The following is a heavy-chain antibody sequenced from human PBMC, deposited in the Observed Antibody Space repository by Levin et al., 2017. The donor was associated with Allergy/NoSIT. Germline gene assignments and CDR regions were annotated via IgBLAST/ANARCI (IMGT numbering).Heavy chain of an antibody. CDR1: GYIFTDSY. CDR3: ARGHRYCTGDRCSVSDC. J-gene: IGHJ4*02. Sequence: ASVKVSCKTSGYIFTDSYIYWARQAPGQGLEWMGRINPRSGATDYAQKFQGRVTMTRDTSITTAYMEVSSLTSDDTAVFYCARGHRYCTGDRCSVSDCWGQGTAVTVSS. CDR2: INPRSGAT. D-gene: IGHD2-15*01. V-gene: IGHV1-2*06.